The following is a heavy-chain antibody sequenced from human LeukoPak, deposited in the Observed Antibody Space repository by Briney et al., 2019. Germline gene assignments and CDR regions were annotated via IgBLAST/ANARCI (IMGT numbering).Heavy chain of an antibody. CDR2: IIPIFGTA. CDR1: GYTFTSYG. CDR3: ARAKKARDGYNGGYDY. Sequence: SVKVSCKASGYTFTSYGISWVRQAPGQGLEWMGGIIPIFGTANYAQKFQGGVTITADESTSTAYMELSSLRSEDTAVYYCARAKKARDGYNGGYDYWGQGTLVTVSS. J-gene: IGHJ4*02. V-gene: IGHV1-69*13. D-gene: IGHD5-24*01.